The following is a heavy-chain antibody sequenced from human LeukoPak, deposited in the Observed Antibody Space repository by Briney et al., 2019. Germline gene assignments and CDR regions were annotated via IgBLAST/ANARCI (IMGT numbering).Heavy chain of an antibody. CDR3: ARVIVGGMRAFDM. V-gene: IGHV3-74*03. CDR2: IDGDGTT. D-gene: IGHD1-26*01. Sequence: GSLRLSCAASGFTSTNYWMHWVRQAPGKGLVWVSRIDGDGTTKYADSVRGRFTISRDNAKKTLYLQMNGLRAEDMAVYYCARVIVGGMRAFDMWGQGTMVTVSS. J-gene: IGHJ3*02. CDR1: GFTSTNYW.